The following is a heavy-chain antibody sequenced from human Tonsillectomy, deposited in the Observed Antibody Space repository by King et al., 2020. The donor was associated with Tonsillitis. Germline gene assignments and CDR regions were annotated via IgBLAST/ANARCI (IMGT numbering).Heavy chain of an antibody. V-gene: IGHV4-59*01. CDR3: ARDKVCSGYYCAYGMDV. Sequence: VQLQESGPGLVKPSETLSLTCTVSGGSISTYYWSWIRQPPGKGLEWIWYIYYSGSTNYNPSLKSRVTISVDTSKTQFSLKLSSVTAADTAVYYCARDKVCSGYYCAYGMDVWGQGTTVTVSS. CDR1: GGSISTYY. D-gene: IGHD3-22*01. J-gene: IGHJ6*02. CDR2: IYYSGST.